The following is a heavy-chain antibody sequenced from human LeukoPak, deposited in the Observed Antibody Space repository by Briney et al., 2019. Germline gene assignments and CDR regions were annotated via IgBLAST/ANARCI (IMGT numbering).Heavy chain of an antibody. CDR3: ARGGIGADAFDI. CDR1: GFTFSSYS. J-gene: IGHJ3*02. CDR2: ISSSSSYI. Sequence: GGPLRLSCAASGFTFSSYSMNWVRQAPGKGLEWVSSISSSSSYIYYADSVKGRFTISRDNAKNSLYLQMNSLRAEDTAVYYCARGGIGADAFDIWGQGTMVTVSS. V-gene: IGHV3-21*01. D-gene: IGHD4-17*01.